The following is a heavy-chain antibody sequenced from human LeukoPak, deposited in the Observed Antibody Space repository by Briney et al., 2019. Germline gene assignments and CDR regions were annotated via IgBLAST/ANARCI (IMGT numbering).Heavy chain of an antibody. V-gene: IGHV5-51*01. CDR3: ARVPDILTGYYPFDY. J-gene: IGHJ4*02. CDR2: IYPGDSDT. Sequence: GESLKISCKGSGYRFTSYWIGWVRQMPGKGLEWMGIIYPGDSDTRYSPSFQGQVTISADKSISTAYLQWSSLKASDTAMYYCARVPDILTGYYPFDYWGQGTLVTVSS. CDR1: GYRFTSYW. D-gene: IGHD3-9*01.